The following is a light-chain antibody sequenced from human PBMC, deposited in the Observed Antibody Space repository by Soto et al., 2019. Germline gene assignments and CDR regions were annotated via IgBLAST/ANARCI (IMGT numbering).Light chain of an antibody. CDR3: QQYGSSGT. V-gene: IGKV3-20*01. CDR2: LAS. CDR1: QSVSSSY. Sequence: EIVLTQPPGTLSLSPGERATLSCRASQSVSSSYLAWYQQKPGQAPRLLIYLASSRATGIPDRFSGSGSGTDFTLTISRLEPEDFAVYYCQQYGSSGTFGQGTKVDIK. J-gene: IGKJ1*01.